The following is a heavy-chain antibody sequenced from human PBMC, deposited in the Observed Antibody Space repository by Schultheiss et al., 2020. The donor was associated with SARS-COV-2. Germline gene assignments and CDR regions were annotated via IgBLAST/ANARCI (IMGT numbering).Heavy chain of an antibody. D-gene: IGHD2-21*01. Sequence: GGSLRLSCAASGFTFSSNNMNWVRQAPGKGLEWVSRINSDGSSTSYADSVKGRFTISRDNSKNTLYLQMNSLRAEDTAVYYCARGGAAWPNAIRDDYFDYWGQGTLVTVSS. CDR3: ARGGAAWPNAIRDDYFDY. CDR2: INSDGSST. J-gene: IGHJ4*02. CDR1: GFTFSSNN. V-gene: IGHV3-74*01.